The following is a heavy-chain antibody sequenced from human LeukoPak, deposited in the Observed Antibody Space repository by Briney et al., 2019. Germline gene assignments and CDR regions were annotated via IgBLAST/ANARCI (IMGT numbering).Heavy chain of an antibody. CDR1: GFTFSSYA. J-gene: IGHJ4*02. V-gene: IGHV3-23*01. CDR2: ISGSGGST. CDR3: AKDLLGSRELGFSYYFDY. D-gene: IGHD1-26*01. Sequence: PGGSLRLSCAASGFTFSSYAMSWVRQAPGKGLEWVSAISGSGGSTYYADSVKGRFTISRDNSKNTLYLQMNSLRAEDTAVYYCAKDLLGSRELGFSYYFDYWGQGTLVTVSS.